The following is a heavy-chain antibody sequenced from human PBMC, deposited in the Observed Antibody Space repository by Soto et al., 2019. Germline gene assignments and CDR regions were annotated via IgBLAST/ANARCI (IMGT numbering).Heavy chain of an antibody. CDR1: GFTFGDYA. CDR3: TRVLDIVVVPAAISNDRGMDV. V-gene: IGHV3-49*03. Sequence: PGGSLRLSCTASGFTFGDYAMSWFRQAPGKGLEWVGFIRSKAYGGTTEYAASVKGRFTISRDDSKSIAYLQMNSLKTEDTAVYYCTRVLDIVVVPAAISNDRGMDVWGQGTTVTVSS. D-gene: IGHD2-2*01. J-gene: IGHJ6*02. CDR2: IRSKAYGGTT.